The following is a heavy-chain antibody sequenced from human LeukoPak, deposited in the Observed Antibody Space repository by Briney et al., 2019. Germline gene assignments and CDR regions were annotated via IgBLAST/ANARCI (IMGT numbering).Heavy chain of an antibody. CDR1: GFTVNSNF. CDR2: ISGSGDRT. J-gene: IGHJ4*02. V-gene: IGHV3-23*01. CDR3: AKGYYGSGSYGWFDY. Sequence: GSLRLSCAASGFTVNSNFMSWVRQAPGKGLEWVSTISGSGDRTYYADSVKGRFTISRDNSKNTPFLHMNSLRAEDTAVYSCAKGYYGSGSYGWFDYWGQGTLVTVSS. D-gene: IGHD3-10*01.